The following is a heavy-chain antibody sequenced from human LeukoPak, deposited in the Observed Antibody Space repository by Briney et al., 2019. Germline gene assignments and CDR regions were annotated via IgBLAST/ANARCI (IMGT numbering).Heavy chain of an antibody. CDR2: INTNTGNP. J-gene: IGHJ4*02. CDR3: ARVGDWGCSSNSCPHFDY. Sequence: ASVKVSCKASGYTFTSYAMNWVRQAPGQGLEWMGWINTNTGNPTYAQGFTGRFVFSLDTSVSTAYLQISSLKAEDTAVYYCARVGDWGCSSNSCPHFDYWGQGTLVTVSS. V-gene: IGHV7-4-1*02. D-gene: IGHD2-2*01. CDR1: GYTFTSYA.